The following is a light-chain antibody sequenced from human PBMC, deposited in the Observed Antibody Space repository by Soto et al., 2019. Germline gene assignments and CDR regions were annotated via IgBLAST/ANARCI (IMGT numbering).Light chain of an antibody. CDR2: DAS. CDR3: QQYNSYSTWT. Sequence: DIQMTQSPSTLSASVGDRVTITCRASQSISSWLAWYQQKPGKAPKLLIYDASSLESGVPSRFSGSGSGTEFTLTISSLQPDAFATYDCQQYNSYSTWTFGQGTKVEIK. J-gene: IGKJ1*01. V-gene: IGKV1-5*01. CDR1: QSISSW.